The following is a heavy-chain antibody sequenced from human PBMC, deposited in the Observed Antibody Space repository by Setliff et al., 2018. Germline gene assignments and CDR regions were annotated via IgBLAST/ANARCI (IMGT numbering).Heavy chain of an antibody. V-gene: IGHV4-59*12. CDR3: ARVALVVVIRNAFDI. CDR2: IYYSGST. Sequence: ASETLSLTCTVSGGSISSYYWSWIRQPPGKRLEWIGYIYYSGSTNYNPSLKSRVTISVDTSKNQLSLKLSSVTAADTAVYYCARVALVVVIRNAFDIWGQGTMVTVSS. CDR1: GGSISSYY. D-gene: IGHD2-21*01. J-gene: IGHJ3*02.